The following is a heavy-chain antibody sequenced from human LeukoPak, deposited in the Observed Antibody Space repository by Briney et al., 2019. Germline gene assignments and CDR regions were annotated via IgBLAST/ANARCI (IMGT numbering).Heavy chain of an antibody. CDR3: ARERAYCGGDCYYYFDY. CDR1: GDSISSYY. CDR2: IKTSGST. J-gene: IGHJ4*02. V-gene: IGHV4-4*07. Sequence: SETLSLTCTVSGDSISSYYWSWIRQVAGKGLEWIGVIKTSGSTNYNPSLKSRVTMSVDTSKNQFSLKLSSVTAADTAVYYCARERAYCGGDCYYYFDYWGQGTLVTGSS. D-gene: IGHD2-21*02.